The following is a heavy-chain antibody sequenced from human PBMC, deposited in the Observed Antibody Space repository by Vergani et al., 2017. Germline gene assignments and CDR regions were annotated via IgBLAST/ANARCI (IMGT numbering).Heavy chain of an antibody. V-gene: IGHV3-23*01. CDR3: AKHFRGWGIDY. CDR1: GFTFSSHA. CDR2: IKNTGDSI. Sequence: EVQLLQSEGAVVPPGGSLRLSCVASGFTFSSHAMRWVRQGHGQGLEWVSSIKNTGDSIHYADSVKGRFTISRDNSKNTLYLQMNSLRTDDTATYYCAKHFRGWGIDYWGQGTQVIVSS. J-gene: IGHJ4*02. D-gene: IGHD3-16*01.